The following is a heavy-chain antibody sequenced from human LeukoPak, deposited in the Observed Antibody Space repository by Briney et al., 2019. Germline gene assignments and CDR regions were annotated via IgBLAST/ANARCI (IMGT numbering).Heavy chain of an antibody. CDR1: GFTVSSNY. CDR3: ARDLDQLLSFDY. V-gene: IGHV3-53*01. Sequence: PGGSLRLSCAASGFTVSSNYMSWVRQAPGKGLEWVSVIYSGGSTYYADSVKGRFTISRDNSKNTLYLQMNSLRAEDTAVYYCARDLDQLLSFDYWGQGTLVTVSS. J-gene: IGHJ4*02. D-gene: IGHD2-2*01. CDR2: IYSGGST.